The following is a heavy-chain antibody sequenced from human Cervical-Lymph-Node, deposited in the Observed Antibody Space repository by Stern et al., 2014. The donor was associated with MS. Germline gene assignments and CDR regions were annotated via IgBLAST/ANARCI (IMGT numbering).Heavy chain of an antibody. D-gene: IGHD6-19*01. CDR2: ISSGSSYI. V-gene: IGHV3-21*01. J-gene: IGHJ6*02. Sequence: EVQLLESGGGLVKPGGSLRLSCAASGFTFSAYSMNWVRQTPGKGLEWVSSISSGSSYISYVDSVQGRFTISRDNAKNSLFLQMNSLSAEDTAVYYCARDERIGVAGTHYGMDVWGQGTTVIVSS. CDR3: ARDERIGVAGTHYGMDV. CDR1: GFTFSAYS.